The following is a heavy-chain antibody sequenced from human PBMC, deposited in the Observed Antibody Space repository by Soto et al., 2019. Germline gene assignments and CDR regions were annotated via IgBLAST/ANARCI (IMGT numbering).Heavy chain of an antibody. V-gene: IGHV3-33*01. CDR2: IWHDGSTT. Sequence: QEQLVESGGGVVQPGRSLRLSCAASGFSFSSYAMHWVRQAPGKGLEWVALIWHDGSTTSYADSVKGRFTISRDNSKNTDYMTMNNLRAEDTAVYYCARDVETTKANYYFSGMDVWCRGTPVTVSS. CDR1: GFSFSSYA. CDR3: ARDVETTKANYYFSGMDV. J-gene: IGHJ6*02. D-gene: IGHD5-18*01.